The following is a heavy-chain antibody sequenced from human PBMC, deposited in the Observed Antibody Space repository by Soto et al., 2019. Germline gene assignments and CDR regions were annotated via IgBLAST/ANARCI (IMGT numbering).Heavy chain of an antibody. J-gene: IGHJ4*02. V-gene: IGHV3-53*01. CDR1: GFTVSNNY. CDR3: ARGPGGGGY. CDR2: IYSGGYT. D-gene: IGHD3-10*01. Sequence: EVQLVESGGGLIQPGGSLRLSCAVSGFTVSNNYMSWVRQAPGKGLEGVSVIYSGGYTAYGDSVKGRFTISRDNSNNTLSLQINSLRPDHPAVFYGARGPGGGGYWGQGTLVTVSS.